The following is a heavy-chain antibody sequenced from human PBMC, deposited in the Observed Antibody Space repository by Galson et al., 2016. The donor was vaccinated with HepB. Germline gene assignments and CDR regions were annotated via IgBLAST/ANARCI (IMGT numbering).Heavy chain of an antibody. CDR1: GGSMSTYY. CDR2: IYYSWST. CDR3: ARDLTMVTTGWFDP. J-gene: IGHJ5*02. V-gene: IGHV4-59*01. D-gene: IGHD5-18*01. Sequence: VTLSLPCTVYGGSMSTYYCSWIRQPPGKGLERIGYIYYSWSTKYSPSLKSRVTISVDTSKKPFSLKLSSVTAADTAVYYCARDLTMVTTGWFDPWCQGTLVTVAS.